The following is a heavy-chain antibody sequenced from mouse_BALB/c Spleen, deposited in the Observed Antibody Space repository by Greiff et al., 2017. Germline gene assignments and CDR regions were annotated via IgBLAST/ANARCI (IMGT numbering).Heavy chain of an antibody. D-gene: IGHD1-1*01. CDR3: TRPYYYGSSYDWFAY. CDR2: INPSNGGT. V-gene: IGHV1S81*02. Sequence: QVQLQQSGAELVKPGASVKLSCKASGYTFTSYYMYWVKQRPGQGLEWIGEINPSNGGTNFNEKFKSKATLTVDKSSSTAYMQLSSLTSEDSAVYYCTRPYYYGSSYDWFAYWGQGTLVTVSA. J-gene: IGHJ3*01. CDR1: GYTFTSYY.